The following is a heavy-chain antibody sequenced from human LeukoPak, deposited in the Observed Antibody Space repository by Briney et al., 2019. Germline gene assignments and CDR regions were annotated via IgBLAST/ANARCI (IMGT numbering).Heavy chain of an antibody. D-gene: IGHD3-10*01. Sequence: GGSPRLSCAASGFTFSSYAMHWVRQAPGKGLEWVAVISYDGSNKYYADSVKGRFTISRDNSKNTLYLQMNSLRAEDTAVYYCARGQGDNYYPHPGFDYWGQGTLVTVSS. J-gene: IGHJ4*02. CDR2: ISYDGSNK. CDR3: ARGQGDNYYPHPGFDY. V-gene: IGHV3-30*04. CDR1: GFTFSSYA.